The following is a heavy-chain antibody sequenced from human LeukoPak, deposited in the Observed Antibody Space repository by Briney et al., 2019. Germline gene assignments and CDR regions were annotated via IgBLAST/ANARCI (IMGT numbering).Heavy chain of an antibody. CDR2: INHSGST. D-gene: IGHD3-22*01. Sequence: SETLSLTCAVYGGSFSGYYWSWIRQPPGKGLEWIGEINHSGSTNYNPSLKSRVTISVDTSKNQFSLKLSSVTAADTAVYYCGRGLTFGYYYDYWGQGTLVTVSS. V-gene: IGHV4-34*01. CDR1: GGSFSGYY. CDR3: GRGLTFGYYYDY. J-gene: IGHJ4*02.